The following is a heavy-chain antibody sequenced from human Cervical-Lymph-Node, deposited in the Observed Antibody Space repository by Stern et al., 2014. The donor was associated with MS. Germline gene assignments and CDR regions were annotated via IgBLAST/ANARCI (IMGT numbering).Heavy chain of an antibody. Sequence: VQLVESGGAVVQPGRSLRLSCAASGFTFSSYGMHWVRQAPGKGLEWVTVISYDGNHKYYAASVKGRFTISRDNSKNTLHLQMNSVTPDDTAIYYCARDYEDTSMLFDHWGQGTLVTVSP. V-gene: IGHV3-30*03. CDR3: ARDYEDTSMLFDH. CDR2: ISYDGNHK. D-gene: IGHD2-8*01. J-gene: IGHJ4*02. CDR1: GFTFSSYG.